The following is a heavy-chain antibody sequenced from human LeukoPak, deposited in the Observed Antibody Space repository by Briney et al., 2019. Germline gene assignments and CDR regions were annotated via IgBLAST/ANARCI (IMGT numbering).Heavy chain of an antibody. Sequence: ASVKVSCMASGYTFTGYYMHWVRQAPGQGLEGVGWINPNSGGTNYAQKFQGRVTMTRDTSISTAYMELSRLRSDDAAVYYCASGYCSSTSCQTVYYYYYYIDVWGKGTTVTVPS. CDR2: INPNSGGT. J-gene: IGHJ6*03. D-gene: IGHD2-2*01. CDR3: ASGYCSSTSCQTVYYYYYYIDV. V-gene: IGHV1-2*02. CDR1: GYTFTGYY.